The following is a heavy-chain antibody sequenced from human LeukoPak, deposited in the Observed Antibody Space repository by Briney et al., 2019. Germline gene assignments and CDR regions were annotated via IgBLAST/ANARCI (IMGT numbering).Heavy chain of an antibody. D-gene: IGHD3-10*01. J-gene: IGHJ4*02. CDR3: ARGPFWFGELFPLDY. CDR2: INHNGNT. V-gene: IGHV4-34*01. CDR1: GGSFSGYY. Sequence: PSETLSLTCAVYGGSFSGYYCSWFRQPPGKGLEWIGEINHNGNTDYNPSLKSRVTISVDTSKDQVSLKVSSVTAADTAVYYCARGPFWFGELFPLDYWGQGTLVTVSS.